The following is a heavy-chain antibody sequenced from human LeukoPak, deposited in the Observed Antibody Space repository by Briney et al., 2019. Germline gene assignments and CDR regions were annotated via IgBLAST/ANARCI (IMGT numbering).Heavy chain of an antibody. CDR1: GLTFAGYA. CDR3: AKFIYSSGWYGVDDY. Sequence: PGGSWRPSGPAFGLTFAGYALSWFGQAPGKGLGWVSAISGSGGSTYYADSVKGRFTISRDNSKNTLYLQMNSLRAEDTAVYYCAKFIYSSGWYGVDDYWGQGTLVTVSS. D-gene: IGHD6-19*01. J-gene: IGHJ4*02. CDR2: ISGSGGST. V-gene: IGHV3-23*01.